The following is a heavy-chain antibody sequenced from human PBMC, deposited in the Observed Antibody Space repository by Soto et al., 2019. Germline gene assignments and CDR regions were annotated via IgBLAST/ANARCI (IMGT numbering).Heavy chain of an antibody. D-gene: IGHD6-13*01. V-gene: IGHV1-18*01. CDR2: ISAYNGNT. CDR1: GYTFTSYG. Sequence: GASVKVSCKASGYTFTSYGISWVRQAPGQGLEWMGWISAYNGNTNYAQKLQGRVTMTTDTSTSTAYMELRSLRSDDTAVYYCVRDPAAAGPGSFDPWGQGTLVTVSS. CDR3: VRDPAAAGPGSFDP. J-gene: IGHJ5*02.